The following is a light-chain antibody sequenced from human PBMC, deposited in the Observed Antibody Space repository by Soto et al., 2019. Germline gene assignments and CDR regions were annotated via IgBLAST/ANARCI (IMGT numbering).Light chain of an antibody. V-gene: IGKV3-11*01. CDR2: DAS. J-gene: IGKJ5*01. Sequence: DIILTQSLATLSLSPGERVTLSCRATQRVSSSVAWYQQKSGQAPRLLIYDASVRATGIPARFSGSGSGTDFTLTISSLEPEDFAVYYCQLSQQRSNWPPITFGQGTRLEIK. CDR1: QRVSSS. CDR3: QLSQQRSNWPPIT.